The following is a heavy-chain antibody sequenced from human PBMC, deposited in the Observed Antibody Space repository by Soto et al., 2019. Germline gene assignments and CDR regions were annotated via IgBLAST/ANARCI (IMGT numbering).Heavy chain of an antibody. V-gene: IGHV3-30-3*01. J-gene: IGHJ4*02. CDR2: ISYDGSNK. CDR1: GFTFSSYA. D-gene: IGHD3-10*01. Sequence: QVQLVESGGGVVQPGRSLRLSCAASGFTFSSYAMHWVRQAPGKGLEWVAVISYDGSNKYYADSVKGRFTISRDNSKNTLYLQMNSLRAEDTAVYYCAREDTMVRGVLDYWGQGTLVTVSS. CDR3: AREDTMVRGVLDY.